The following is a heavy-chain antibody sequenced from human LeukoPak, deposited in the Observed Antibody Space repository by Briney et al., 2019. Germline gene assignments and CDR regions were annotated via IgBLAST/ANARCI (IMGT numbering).Heavy chain of an antibody. D-gene: IGHD5-12*01. CDR3: ARNSGLADC. J-gene: IGHJ4*02. Sequence: ASVKVSCKASGYSFTNHDISWVRQATGQGLEWMGWMNPNSCNTGYAEKFQGRVTMTRDNSITTAYMELSSLRSEDTAVYHCARNSGLADCWGQGTLVTVSS. CDR2: MNPNSCNT. V-gene: IGHV1-8*01. CDR1: GYSFTNHD.